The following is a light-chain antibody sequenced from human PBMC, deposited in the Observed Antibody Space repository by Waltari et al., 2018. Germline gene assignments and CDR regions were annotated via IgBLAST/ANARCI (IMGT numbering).Light chain of an antibody. V-gene: IGLV2-14*01. CDR3: SSYTGGSTLLV. J-gene: IGLJ2*01. CDR1: TSDIGNHDS. CDR2: EGT. Sequence: QSALTQPASVSGSPGQSITISCTGTTSDIGNHDSVSWYQQHPGKAPKLLIYEGTNRPSGVSTRFSGSKSGSTASLTISGLQADDEAHYYCSSYTGGSTLLVFGGGTDLTVL.